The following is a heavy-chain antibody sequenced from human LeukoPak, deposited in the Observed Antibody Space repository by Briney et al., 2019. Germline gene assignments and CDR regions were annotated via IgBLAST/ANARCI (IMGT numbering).Heavy chain of an antibody. Sequence: GGSLRLSCAASGFTFSSYAMSWVRQAPGKGLEWVSAISGSGGSTYYADSVKGRFTISRDNSKNTLYLQMNSLRAEDTAVYYCASLSSVTTNYNYYYYMDVWGKGTTVTISS. J-gene: IGHJ6*03. CDR2: ISGSGGST. CDR3: ASLSSVTTNYNYYYYMDV. V-gene: IGHV3-23*01. D-gene: IGHD4-17*01. CDR1: GFTFSSYA.